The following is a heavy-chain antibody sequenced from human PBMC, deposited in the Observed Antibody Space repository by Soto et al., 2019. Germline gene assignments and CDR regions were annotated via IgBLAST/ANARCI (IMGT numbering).Heavy chain of an antibody. J-gene: IGHJ3*02. CDR2: ISYDGSNK. CDR1: GFTFSSYA. V-gene: IGHV3-30-3*01. CDR3: ARDVYYSNYEAPAPFDAFDI. Sequence: GGSLRLSCAASGFTFSSYAMHWVRQAPGKGLEWVAVISYDGSNKYYGDFVKGRFNMSRDNSKNTLYLQMNSLRAEDTAVYYCARDVYYSNYEAPAPFDAFDIWGQGTMVTVSS. D-gene: IGHD4-4*01.